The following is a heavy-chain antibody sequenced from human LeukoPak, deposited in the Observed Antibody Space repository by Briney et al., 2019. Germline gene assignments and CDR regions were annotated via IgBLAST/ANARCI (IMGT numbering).Heavy chain of an antibody. V-gene: IGHV5-51*01. J-gene: IGHJ3*02. CDR1: GYSFTSYW. D-gene: IGHD5-12*01. CDR2: IYPGDSDT. Sequence: GESLKISCKGSGYSFTSYWIGWVRQMPGKGLEWMGIIYPGDSDTGYSPSFQGQVTISADKSISTAYLQWSSLKASDTAMYYCARQSYSGYDSGAFDIWGQGTMVTVSS. CDR3: ARQSYSGYDSGAFDI.